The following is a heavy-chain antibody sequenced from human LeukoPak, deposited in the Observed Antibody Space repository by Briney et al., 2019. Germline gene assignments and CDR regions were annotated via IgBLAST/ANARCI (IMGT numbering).Heavy chain of an antibody. J-gene: IGHJ4*02. V-gene: IGHV3-7*01. CDR2: IKEDGSQK. CDR1: GFIFNNHW. Sequence: GGSLRLSCAASGFIFNNHWMIWVRQAPGKGLEWVGNIKEDGSQKYYVDSVKGRFTISRDNAKNSLYLQMNSLRAEDTAVYYCARTMVRGVILYDYWGQGTLVTVSS. CDR3: ARTMVRGVILYDY. D-gene: IGHD3-10*01.